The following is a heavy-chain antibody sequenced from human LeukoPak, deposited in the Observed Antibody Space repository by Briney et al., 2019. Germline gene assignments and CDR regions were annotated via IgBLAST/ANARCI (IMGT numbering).Heavy chain of an antibody. V-gene: IGHV1-69*01. D-gene: IGHD3-3*01. CDR3: AREEERIAIFGVTNSRFDY. CDR2: IMPIFDTA. CDR1: GGTFSSYA. J-gene: IGHJ4*02. Sequence: SVKVSCKASGGTFSSYAISWVRQAPGQGLEWMRGIMPIFDTADYAQKFQGRITITADESTSTVYMELSSLRSEDTAVYYCAREEERIAIFGVTNSRFDYWGQGTLVTVSS.